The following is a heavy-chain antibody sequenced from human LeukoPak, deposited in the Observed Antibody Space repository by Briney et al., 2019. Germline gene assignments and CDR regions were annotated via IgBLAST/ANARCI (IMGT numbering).Heavy chain of an antibody. CDR3: ATTGVMVRGVSYYFDY. J-gene: IGHJ4*02. CDR2: IIPILGIA. D-gene: IGHD3-10*01. Sequence: EASVKVSCKASGGTFSSYAISWVRQAPGQGLEWMGRIIPILGIANYAQKFQGRVTITADKSTSTAYMELSSLRSEDTAVYYCATTGVMVRGVSYYFDYWGQGTLVTVSS. CDR1: GGTFSSYA. V-gene: IGHV1-69*04.